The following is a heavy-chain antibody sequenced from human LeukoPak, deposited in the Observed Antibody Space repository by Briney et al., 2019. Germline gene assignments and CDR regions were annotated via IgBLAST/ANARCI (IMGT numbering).Heavy chain of an antibody. CDR3: ARGDHIVARPFRFDY. CDR1: GGSFRSYY. Sequence: SETLSLTCAVYGGSFRSYYWNWIHQPPGKGLEWIGEINHSGSTNYNPSLKSRVTVSADTSKNQFSLKLSSVTAADTAVYYCARGDHIVARPFRFDYWGQGTLVTVSS. D-gene: IGHD6-6*01. J-gene: IGHJ4*02. V-gene: IGHV4-34*01. CDR2: INHSGST.